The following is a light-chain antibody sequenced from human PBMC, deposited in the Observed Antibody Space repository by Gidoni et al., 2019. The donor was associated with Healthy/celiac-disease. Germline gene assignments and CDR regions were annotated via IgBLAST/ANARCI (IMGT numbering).Light chain of an antibody. CDR2: DDS. CDR1: NSGSKS. J-gene: IGLJ2*01. Sequence: SYVLTQPPSVSVAPGKTARITCGGNNSGSKSVHWYQQKPGPAPVLVVYDDSDRPAGTPERFSGSNSGNTATLTISRVEAGDEAAYYCQVWDSSSDHPVFGGGTKLTVL. CDR3: QVWDSSSDHPV. V-gene: IGLV3-21*03.